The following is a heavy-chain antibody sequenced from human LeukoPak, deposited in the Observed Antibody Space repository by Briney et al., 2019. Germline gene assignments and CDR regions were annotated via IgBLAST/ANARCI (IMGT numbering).Heavy chain of an antibody. Sequence: SETLSLTCTVFGDSISTFYWSWIRQPAGKGLEWIAYIYYSGSTNYNPSLKSRVTISVDTSKNQFSLKLSSVTAADTAVYYCARMVRGVTIDYWGQGTLVTVSS. V-gene: IGHV4-59*01. CDR1: GDSISTFY. J-gene: IGHJ4*02. D-gene: IGHD3-10*01. CDR2: IYYSGST. CDR3: ARMVRGVTIDY.